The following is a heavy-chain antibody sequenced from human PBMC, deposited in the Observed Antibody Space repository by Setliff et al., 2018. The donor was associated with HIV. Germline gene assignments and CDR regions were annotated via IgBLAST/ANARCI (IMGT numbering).Heavy chain of an antibody. CDR3: ASHLPPYSGNFDY. J-gene: IGHJ4*01. CDR2: IYYSGNT. Sequence: SLTCTVSGGSISSSSYYWGWIRQPPGKGLEWIGTIYYSGNTYYNPSLKSRVTISVDTSKNQISLKLSSVTAADTAVYYCASHLPPYSGNFDYWGHGTLVTVSS. D-gene: IGHD1-26*01. V-gene: IGHV4-39*01. CDR1: GGSISSSSYY.